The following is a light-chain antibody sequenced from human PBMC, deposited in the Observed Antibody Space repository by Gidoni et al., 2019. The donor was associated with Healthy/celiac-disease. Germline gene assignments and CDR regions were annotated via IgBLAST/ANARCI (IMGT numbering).Light chain of an antibody. CDR1: SSNIGAGYV. J-gene: IGLJ3*02. CDR3: QSYDSSRSGSRV. V-gene: IGLV1-40*01. CDR2: GNS. Sequence: QSVLTQPPSVSGAPGQRVTISCTGSSSNIGAGYVVHWYQQLPGTAPKLLIYGNSNRPSGVPDRFSGSKSGTSASLAITGLQAEDEADYYCQSYDSSRSGSRVFGGGTKLTVL.